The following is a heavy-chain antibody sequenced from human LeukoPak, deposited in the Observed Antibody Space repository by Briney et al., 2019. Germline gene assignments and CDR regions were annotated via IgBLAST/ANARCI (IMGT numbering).Heavy chain of an antibody. Sequence: SGGSLRLSCAASGFTFTSYGMLWVRQAPGKGLEWVAVIWYDGSNKYYADSVEGRFTISRDNSKNTLYLQMNSLRAEDTAVYYCARGHYGMDVWGQGTTVTVSS. J-gene: IGHJ6*02. CDR3: ARGHYGMDV. CDR1: GFTFTSYG. CDR2: IWYDGSNK. V-gene: IGHV3-33*01.